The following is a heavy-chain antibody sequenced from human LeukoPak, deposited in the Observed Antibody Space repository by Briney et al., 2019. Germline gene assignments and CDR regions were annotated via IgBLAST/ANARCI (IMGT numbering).Heavy chain of an antibody. CDR3: ARGGLRFSWTGMDV. D-gene: IGHD3-3*01. J-gene: IGHJ6*02. Sequence: ASVKVSCKASGGTFSSYAISWVRQAPGQGLEWMGGTIPIFGTANYAQKFQGRVTITADESTSTAYMELSSLRSEDTAVYYCARGGLRFSWTGMDVWGQGTTVTVSS. V-gene: IGHV1-69*13. CDR2: TIPIFGTA. CDR1: GGTFSSYA.